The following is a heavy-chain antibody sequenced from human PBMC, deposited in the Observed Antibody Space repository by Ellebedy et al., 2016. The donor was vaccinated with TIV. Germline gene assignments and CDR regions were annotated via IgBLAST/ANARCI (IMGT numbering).Heavy chain of an antibody. CDR3: ARGNYYYDSSGYSYWYFDL. CDR1: GFTFSDHY. J-gene: IGHJ2*01. Sequence: GGSLRLSCAASGFTFSDHYMDWVRQAPGKGLEWVGRSRNKANSYTTEYAASVKGRFTISRDDSKNSLSLQLNSLKTEDTAVYYCARGNYYYDSSGYSYWYFDLWGRGTLVTVSS. V-gene: IGHV3-72*01. D-gene: IGHD3-22*01. CDR2: SRNKANSYTT.